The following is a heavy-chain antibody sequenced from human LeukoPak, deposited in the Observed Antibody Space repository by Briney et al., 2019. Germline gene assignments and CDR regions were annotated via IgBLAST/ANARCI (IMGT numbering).Heavy chain of an antibody. Sequence: GGFLRLSCAASGFTFSRYTMNWVRQAPGKGLEWVSSISSTSSYLYYAESMKGRITISRDNAKNSLYLQMNSLRADDTAVYYCARGDYYGSGSYSSHYFDYWGQGTLVTVSS. J-gene: IGHJ4*02. V-gene: IGHV3-21*04. CDR3: ARGDYYGSGSYSSHYFDY. CDR2: ISSTSSYL. D-gene: IGHD3-10*01. CDR1: GFTFSRYT.